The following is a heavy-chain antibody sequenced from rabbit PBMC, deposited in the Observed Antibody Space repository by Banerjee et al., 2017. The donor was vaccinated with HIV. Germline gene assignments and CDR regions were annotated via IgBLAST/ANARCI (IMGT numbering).Heavy chain of an antibody. V-gene: IGHV1S43*01. CDR2: IYTTSGST. Sequence: QSLEESGGDLVKPGGTLTLTCKASGIDFSSYYRMCWVRQAPGRGLELIACIYTTSGSTWYASWVNGRFTISRSTSLNTVDLKMTSLTAADTATYFCARRKTGDDGYDYEIYFNLWGPGTLVTVS. D-gene: IGHD6-1*01. CDR1: GIDFSSYYR. CDR3: ARRKTGDDGYDYEIYFNL. J-gene: IGHJ4*01.